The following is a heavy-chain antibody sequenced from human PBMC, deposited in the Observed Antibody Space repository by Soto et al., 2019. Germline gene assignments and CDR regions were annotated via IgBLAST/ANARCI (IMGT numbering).Heavy chain of an antibody. J-gene: IGHJ4*02. Sequence: ASVEVSCKASGYTFTSYYMHWVRQPPGQGLEWMGIINPSGGSTSYAQKFQGRVTMTRDTSTSTVYMELSSLRSEDTAVYYCASVLRGISSQYFDYGGQGTLVTVSS. D-gene: IGHD3-10*01. CDR2: INPSGGST. V-gene: IGHV1-46*01. CDR1: GYTFTSYY. CDR3: ASVLRGISSQYFDY.